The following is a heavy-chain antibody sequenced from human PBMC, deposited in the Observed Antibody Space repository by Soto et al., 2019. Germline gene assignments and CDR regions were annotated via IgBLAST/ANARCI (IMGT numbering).Heavy chain of an antibody. V-gene: IGHV1-69*12. J-gene: IGHJ6*02. CDR1: GGTSSTDS. CDR3: AREIDGYYGMDV. CDR2: IIPMFGTA. Sequence: QVQLVQSGAEVKKPGSSVKVSCKASGGTSSTDSISWVRQAPGQGLEWMGGIIPMFGTANNAQKFQGRVTITADESTSTAYMELSSLRSEDTAVYFCAREIDGYYGMDVWGQGTTVTVAS.